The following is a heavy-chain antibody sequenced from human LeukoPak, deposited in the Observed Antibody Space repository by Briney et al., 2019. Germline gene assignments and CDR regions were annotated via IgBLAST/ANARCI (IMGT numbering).Heavy chain of an antibody. V-gene: IGHV3-21*06. CDR1: GFTFTTYA. CDR2: ISSSGSYI. J-gene: IGHJ4*02. D-gene: IGHD6-19*01. Sequence: PGGSLRLSCAASGFTFTTYAMSWVRQAPGKGLEWVSSISSSGSYIYYADSVKGRFTISRDNAKNSLDLQMNSLRVEDTAVYYCARLQWLQTGRDFLDYWGQGTLVTVSS. CDR3: ARLQWLQTGRDFLDY.